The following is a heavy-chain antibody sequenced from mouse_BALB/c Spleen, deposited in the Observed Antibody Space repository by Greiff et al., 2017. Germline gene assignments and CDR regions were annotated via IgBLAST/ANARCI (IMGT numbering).Heavy chain of an antibody. D-gene: IGHD4-1*01. V-gene: IGHV3-6*02. CDR1: GYSITSGYY. CDR2: ISYDGSN. J-gene: IGHJ4*01. CDR3: ASPNWDVNAMDY. Sequence: ESGPGLVKPSQSLSLTCSVTGYSITSGYYWNWIRQFPGNKLEWMGYISYDGSNNYNPSLKNRISITRDTSKNQFFLKLNSVTTEDTATYYCASPNWDVNAMDYWGQGTSVTVSS.